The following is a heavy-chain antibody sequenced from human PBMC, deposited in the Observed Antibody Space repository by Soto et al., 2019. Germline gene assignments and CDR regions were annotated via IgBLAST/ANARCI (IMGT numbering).Heavy chain of an antibody. CDR3: ARVIYDDYVLYGMDV. V-gene: IGHV4-31*01. J-gene: IGHJ6*02. D-gene: IGHD4-17*01. CDR1: GGSISSGDSY. CDR2: IFYSGIA. Sequence: SETLSLTCTVSGGSISSGDSYWSWIRQHPGKGLEWIGYIFYSGIAYYNPSLKSHIAISVDTSNNQFSLNLTSVTAADTAVYYCARVIYDDYVLYGMDVWGQGTTVTVSS.